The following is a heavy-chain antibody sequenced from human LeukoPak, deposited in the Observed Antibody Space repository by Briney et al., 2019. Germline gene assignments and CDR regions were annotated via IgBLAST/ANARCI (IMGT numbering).Heavy chain of an antibody. J-gene: IGHJ2*01. V-gene: IGHV3-13*01. Sequence: GGSLRLSCATSGFPFSAYDMHWVRQAPGKGLEWVSAFGPAGDTYYPDAVKGRFTISRDYGKNSLYLQMNSLRPGDTAVYFCVRGALPGDNWYFDLWGRGTLVTVS. CDR3: VRGALPGDNWYFDL. CDR1: GFPFSAYD. CDR2: FGPAGDT. D-gene: IGHD5-24*01.